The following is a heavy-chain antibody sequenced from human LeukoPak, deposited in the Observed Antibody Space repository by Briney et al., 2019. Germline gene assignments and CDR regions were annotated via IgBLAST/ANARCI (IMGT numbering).Heavy chain of an antibody. D-gene: IGHD2-21*02. CDR1: GGSISTSY. Sequence: SETLSLTCTVSGGSISTSYWSWVRQPPGKGLEWIGYIHTSGNTNYNPSLNSRVTMSMDTSKSQVSLRLSSVSAADTAVYFCARLVVTSRANRFDPWGQGTLALVSS. V-gene: IGHV4-4*09. J-gene: IGHJ5*02. CDR2: IHTSGNT. CDR3: ARLVVTSRANRFDP.